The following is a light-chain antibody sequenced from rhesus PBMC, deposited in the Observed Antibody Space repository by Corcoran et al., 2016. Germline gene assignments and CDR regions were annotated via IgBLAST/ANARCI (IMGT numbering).Light chain of an antibody. CDR3: MQALRSPYS. Sequence: DIVMTQTPLSLPVTLGEPASISCRSSQSLVYSDGKTYLDWYFQKPGQSPQLLMYLVSKRASGVPDKFSGSGSGTDFTLRISRVEAEDVGVYYCMQALRSPYSFGQGTKVEIK. CDR1: QSLVYSDGKTY. J-gene: IGKJ2*01. V-gene: IGKV2-82*01. CDR2: LVS.